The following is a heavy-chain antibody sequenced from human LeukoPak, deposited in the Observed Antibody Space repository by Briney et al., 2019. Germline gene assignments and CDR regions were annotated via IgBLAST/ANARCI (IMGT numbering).Heavy chain of an antibody. CDR3: ARPEGRSVATIHN. CDR1: GYTFTGYY. D-gene: IGHD5-12*01. V-gene: IGHV1-2*02. Sequence: ASVKVSCKASGYTFTGYYMHWVRQAPGQGLEWMGWINPNSGGTNYAQKFQGRVTMTRDTSISTAYMELSRLRSDDTAVYYCARPEGRSVATIHNWGQGTLVTVSS. J-gene: IGHJ4*02. CDR2: INPNSGGT.